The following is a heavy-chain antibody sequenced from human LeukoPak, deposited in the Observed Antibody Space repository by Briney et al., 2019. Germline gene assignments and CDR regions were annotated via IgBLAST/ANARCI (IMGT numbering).Heavy chain of an antibody. CDR3: ARGDSSGYYAPFDY. J-gene: IGHJ4*02. V-gene: IGHV4-34*01. CDR1: GGSFSGYY. Sequence: SETLSLTCAVYGGSFSGYYWSWIRQPPGKGLEWIGEINHSGSTNYNPSLKSRVTISVDTSKNQFSLKLSSVTVADTAVYYCARGDSSGYYAPFDYWGQGTLVTVSS. D-gene: IGHD3-22*01. CDR2: INHSGST.